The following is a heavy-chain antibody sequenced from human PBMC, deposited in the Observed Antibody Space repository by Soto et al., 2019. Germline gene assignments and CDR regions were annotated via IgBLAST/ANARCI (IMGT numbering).Heavy chain of an antibody. Sequence: QLQLQESGSGLVKPSQTLSLTCAVSGGSVSSGGYSWSWIRQPPGKGLEWIGHIYHSGNTYYNPSLQSRVTISVDRSHNQFSLKLTSVTAADTAVYYCARGDGTYPPFCFDYWGQGTLVTVSS. CDR2: IYHSGNT. V-gene: IGHV4-30-2*01. J-gene: IGHJ4*02. CDR3: ARGDGTYPPFCFDY. CDR1: GGSVSSGGYS. D-gene: IGHD1-26*01.